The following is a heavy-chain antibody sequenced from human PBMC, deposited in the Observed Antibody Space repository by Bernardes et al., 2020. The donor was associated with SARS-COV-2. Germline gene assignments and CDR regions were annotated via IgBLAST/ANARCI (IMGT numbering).Heavy chain of an antibody. D-gene: IGHD6-19*01. V-gene: IGHV3-74*01. CDR3: ARGQWLPSWQYYGMDV. CDR1: GFTFSSYW. Sequence: GGSLRLSCAASGFTFSSYWIHWVRQAPGKGLVWVSRIDTGGSSTDYADSVKGRFTISRDNAKNTLYLQMNSLRVEDTAVYYWARGQWLPSWQYYGMDVWGQGTTVTVSS. CDR2: IDTGGSST. J-gene: IGHJ6*02.